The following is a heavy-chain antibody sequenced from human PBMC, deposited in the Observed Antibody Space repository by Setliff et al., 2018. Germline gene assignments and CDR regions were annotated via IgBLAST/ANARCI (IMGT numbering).Heavy chain of an antibody. CDR2: IKSKTDGGTT. CDR1: GFTFSNAW. CDR3: AKLRRDGHGLDY. J-gene: IGHJ4*02. D-gene: IGHD1-7*01. Sequence: GGSLRLSCATSGFTFSNAWMSWVRQAPGKGLEWVGRIKSKTDGGTTDYAAPVKGRFTISRDDSKNTLYLQMNSLKTEDTAGYYCAKLRRDGHGLDYWGQGTLVTVSS. V-gene: IGHV3-15*01.